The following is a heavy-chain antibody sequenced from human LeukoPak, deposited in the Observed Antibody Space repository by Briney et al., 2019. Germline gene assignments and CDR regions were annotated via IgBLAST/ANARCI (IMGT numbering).Heavy chain of an antibody. D-gene: IGHD3-9*01. Sequence: GGSLRLSCAASGFIFSSYEMNWVRQAPGKGLEWVSYISSSGSTIYYADSVKGRFTISRDNAKNSLYLQTNSLRAEDTAVYYCARDLDPSRAFDIWGQGTMVTVSS. CDR1: GFIFSSYE. J-gene: IGHJ3*02. CDR3: ARDLDPSRAFDI. V-gene: IGHV3-48*03. CDR2: ISSSGSTI.